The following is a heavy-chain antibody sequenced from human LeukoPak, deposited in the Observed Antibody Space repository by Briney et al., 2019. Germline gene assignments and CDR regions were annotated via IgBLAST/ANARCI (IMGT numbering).Heavy chain of an antibody. V-gene: IGHV3-30*18. CDR2: ISYDGSNK. D-gene: IGHD2-15*01. Sequence: GGSLRLSCAASGFTFSSYGMHWVRQAPGKGLEWVAVISYDGSNKYYADSVKGRFTISRDNSKDTLYLQMNSLRAEDTAVYYCAKDLVAAFDYWGQGTLVTVSS. J-gene: IGHJ4*02. CDR3: AKDLVAAFDY. CDR1: GFTFSSYG.